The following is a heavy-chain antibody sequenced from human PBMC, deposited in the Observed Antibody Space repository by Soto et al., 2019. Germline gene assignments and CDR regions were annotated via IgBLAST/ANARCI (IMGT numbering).Heavy chain of an antibody. V-gene: IGHV3-30-3*01. D-gene: IGHD2-21*01. CDR2: ISYDGSNK. J-gene: IGHJ4*02. CDR1: GFTFSSYA. Sequence: VGSLRLSCAASGFTFSSYAMHWFRQAPGKGLEWVAVISYDGSNKYYADSVKGRFTISRDNSKNTLYLQMNSLRAEDTAVYYCARDPSIGYWGQGTLVTVSS. CDR3: ARDPSIGY.